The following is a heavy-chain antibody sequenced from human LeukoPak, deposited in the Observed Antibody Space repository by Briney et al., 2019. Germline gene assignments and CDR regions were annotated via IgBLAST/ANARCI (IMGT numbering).Heavy chain of an antibody. CDR1: GGSISSYY. V-gene: IGHV4-59*01. Sequence: SESLSLTCTVSGGSISSYYWSWIRQPPGKGLEWIGYIYYSGSTNYNPSLKSRVTISVDTSKNQFSLKLSSVTAADTAVYYCARDQGVPSGGLDYWGQGTLVTVSS. CDR2: IYYSGST. CDR3: ARDQGVPSGGLDY. D-gene: IGHD2-15*01. J-gene: IGHJ4*02.